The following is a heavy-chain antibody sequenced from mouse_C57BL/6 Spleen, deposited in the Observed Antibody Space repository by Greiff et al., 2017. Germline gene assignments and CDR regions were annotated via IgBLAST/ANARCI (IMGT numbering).Heavy chain of an antibody. J-gene: IGHJ2*01. D-gene: IGHD3-3*01. V-gene: IGHV6-3*01. CDR1: GFTFSNYW. CDR3: TEGGRFDY. CDR2: IRLKSDNYAT. Sequence: DVKLVESGGGLVQPGGSMKLSCVASGFTFSNYWMNWVRQSPEKGLEWVAQIRLKSDNYATHYAESVKGRFTISRDDSKSSFYLQMNNLRAEDTGIYYCTEGGRFDYWGQGTTLTVSS.